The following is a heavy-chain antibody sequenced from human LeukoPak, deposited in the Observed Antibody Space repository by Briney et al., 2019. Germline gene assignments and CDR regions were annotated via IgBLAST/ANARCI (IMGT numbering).Heavy chain of an antibody. CDR3: ARAGLDGYNFDY. V-gene: IGHV1-69*02. D-gene: IGHD5-24*01. CDR2: IIPILGIA. J-gene: IGHJ4*02. Sequence: GASVKVSFKASGGTFISYTISWVRQAPGQGLEWMGRIIPILGIANYAQKFQGRVTITADKSTSTAYMELSSLRSEDTAVYYCARAGLDGYNFDYWGQGTLVTVSS. CDR1: GGTFISYT.